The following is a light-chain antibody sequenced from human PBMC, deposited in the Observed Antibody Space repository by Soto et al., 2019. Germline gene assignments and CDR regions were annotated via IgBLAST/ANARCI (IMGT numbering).Light chain of an antibody. Sequence: EIVMTQSPATLSVSPGERATLSCRASQSVSSNLAWYHQKPGQAPRLLIYGASTRATGIPARFSGSGSGTEFSLTISSLQSEDVAVYYCLQYNSWPPYTFGQGTKLGI. CDR3: LQYNSWPPYT. V-gene: IGKV3-15*01. J-gene: IGKJ2*01. CDR1: QSVSSN. CDR2: GAS.